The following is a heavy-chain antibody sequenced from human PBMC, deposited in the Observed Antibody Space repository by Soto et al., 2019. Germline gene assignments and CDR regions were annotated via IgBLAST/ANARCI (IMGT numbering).Heavy chain of an antibody. CDR2: ISYDGSNK. J-gene: IGHJ4*02. D-gene: IGHD5-12*01. CDR3: ANASGLRGGIGY. Sequence: QVQLVESGGGVVQPGRSLRLSCAASGFTFSSYGMHWVRQAPGKGLEWVAVISYDGSNKYYADSVKGRFTISRDNSKNTLYLQMNSLRAEDTAVYYCANASGLRGGIGYWGQGTLVTVSS. V-gene: IGHV3-30*18. CDR1: GFTFSSYG.